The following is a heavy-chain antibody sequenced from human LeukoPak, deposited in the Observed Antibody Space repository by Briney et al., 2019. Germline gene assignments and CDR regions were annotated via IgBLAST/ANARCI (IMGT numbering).Heavy chain of an antibody. D-gene: IGHD1-14*01. Sequence: PPGGSLRLSCAASGFTFSDYYMSWVRQAPGKGLEWVSVTGSSGGGTKYADSVKGRFTISRDKSRDTLYLQMNSLRAEDTAVYYCALWTTIDYWGQGALVTVSS. J-gene: IGHJ4*02. V-gene: IGHV3-23*01. CDR3: ALWTTIDY. CDR1: GFTFSDYY. CDR2: TGSSGGGT.